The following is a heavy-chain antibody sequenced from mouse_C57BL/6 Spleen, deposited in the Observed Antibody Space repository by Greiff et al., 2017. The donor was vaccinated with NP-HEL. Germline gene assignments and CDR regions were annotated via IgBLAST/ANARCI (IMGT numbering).Heavy chain of an antibody. CDR1: GYTFTGYW. Sequence: VQLQQSGAELMKPGASVKLSCKATGYTFTGYWIELVKQRPGHGLEWIGEILPGSGMTNYDEKVKGKATFTSHTSSDTAYMQLSSLPTEDSAIYYCARSVDYYGSSPRDDWGQGTTLTVSS. V-gene: IGHV1-9*01. CDR3: ARSVDYYGSSPRDD. J-gene: IGHJ2*01. D-gene: IGHD1-1*01. CDR2: ILPGSGMT.